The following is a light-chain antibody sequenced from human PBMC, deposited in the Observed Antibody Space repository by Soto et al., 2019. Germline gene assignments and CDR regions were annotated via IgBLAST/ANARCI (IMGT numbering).Light chain of an antibody. J-gene: IGKJ3*01. CDR1: QSITSY. CDR3: QESYSTPFT. CDR2: AAS. V-gene: IGKV1-39*01. Sequence: DLQMTQSPSSLSASVGDRVTITCRASQSITSYLNWYQHKPGKAPKLLIYAASTLQSGVSSRFSGSGSGTDFTLTISSLQPEDFATYYCQESYSTPFTFGPGTKVDIK.